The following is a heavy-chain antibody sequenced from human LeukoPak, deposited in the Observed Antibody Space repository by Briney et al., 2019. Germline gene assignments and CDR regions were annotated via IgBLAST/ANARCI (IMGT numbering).Heavy chain of an antibody. CDR1: GFTFSSYG. Sequence: GRSLRLSCAAFGFTFSSYGMHWVRQAPGKGLEWVAVISYDGSNKYYADSVKGRFTISRDNSKNTLYLQMNSLRAEDTAVYYCAKAPSAAAGLFFDYWGQGTLVTVSS. D-gene: IGHD6-13*01. J-gene: IGHJ4*02. CDR2: ISYDGSNK. CDR3: AKAPSAAAGLFFDY. V-gene: IGHV3-30*18.